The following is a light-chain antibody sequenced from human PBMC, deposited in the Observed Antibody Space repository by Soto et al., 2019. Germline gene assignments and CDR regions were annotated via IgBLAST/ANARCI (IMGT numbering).Light chain of an antibody. CDR1: QSVDRD. Sequence: EVVLTQSPATLSLSLGEVATLSCRASQSVDRDLAWYRQRPGQPPSLLIHGASTRATGVPARFSGSGSETDFALVITGLQSEDFAVYFCHQYNQWPRTFGQGTKV. CDR2: GAS. CDR3: HQYNQWPRT. V-gene: IGKV3-15*01. J-gene: IGKJ1*01.